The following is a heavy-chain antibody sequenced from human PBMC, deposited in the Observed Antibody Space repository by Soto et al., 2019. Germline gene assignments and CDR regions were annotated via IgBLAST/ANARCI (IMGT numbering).Heavy chain of an antibody. J-gene: IGHJ6*02. CDR3: ARDERQQLVRGYYYYGMDV. V-gene: IGHV1-69*12. D-gene: IGHD6-13*01. CDR2: IIPIFGTA. CDR1: GGTFSSYA. Sequence: QVQLVQSGAEVKKPGSSVKVSCKASGGTFSSYAISWVRQAPGQGLEWMGGIIPIFGTANYAQKFQGRVTITADEATSTAYMELSSLRSEDTAVYYCARDERQQLVRGYYYYGMDVWGQGTTVTVSS.